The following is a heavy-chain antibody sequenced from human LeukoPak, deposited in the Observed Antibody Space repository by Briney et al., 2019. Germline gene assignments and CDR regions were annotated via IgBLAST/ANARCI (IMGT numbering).Heavy chain of an antibody. D-gene: IGHD6-6*01. CDR2: ISDDGRNT. V-gene: IGHV3-23*01. Sequence: GGSLRLSCTASGFTFSTYGMNWVRQAPGKGLEWVSSISDDGRNTYYTDSVKGRFAVSRDNSKNTLYLQMNSLRDEDTAVYYCAKRVPYSSSSVYFDYWGQGILVTVSS. CDR3: AKRVPYSSSSVYFDY. CDR1: GFTFSTYG. J-gene: IGHJ4*02.